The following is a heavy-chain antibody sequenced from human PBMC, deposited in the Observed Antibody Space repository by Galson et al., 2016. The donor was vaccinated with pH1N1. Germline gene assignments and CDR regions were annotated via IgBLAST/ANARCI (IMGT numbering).Heavy chain of an antibody. CDR2: INPNSGGT. J-gene: IGHJ6*02. Sequence: SVKVSCKASGYTFTGYYMHWVRQAPGQGLEWMGWINPNSGGTKYAQKFQGRVTMTRDTSISPAHMELSRLRSDDTAVDYCARMFTGRYVVAETVYYSSGKDVWGQGTTVTVSS. D-gene: IGHD2-2*01. CDR3: ARMFTGRYVVAETVYYSSGKDV. CDR1: GYTFTGYY. V-gene: IGHV1-2*02.